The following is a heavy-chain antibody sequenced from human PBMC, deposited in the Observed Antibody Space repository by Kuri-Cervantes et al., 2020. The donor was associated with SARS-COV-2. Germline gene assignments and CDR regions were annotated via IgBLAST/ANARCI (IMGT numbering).Heavy chain of an antibody. J-gene: IGHJ6*02. CDR2: ISTYNANA. D-gene: IGHD4-17*01. CDR3: AGGFDYGDYPYYYGMDV. Sequence: ASVKVSCKASGYTFTTYGITWVRQAPGQGREWMGWISTYNANADYAQKLQGRVTMTTDTSTSIAYMELRSLRSDDTAIYYCAGGFDYGDYPYYYGMDVWGQGTTVTVSS. V-gene: IGHV1-18*04. CDR1: GYTFTTYG.